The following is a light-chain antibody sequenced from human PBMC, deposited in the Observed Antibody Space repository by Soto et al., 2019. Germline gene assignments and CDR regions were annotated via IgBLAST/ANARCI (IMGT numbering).Light chain of an antibody. V-gene: IGKV1-12*01. CDR2: AAS. Sequence: MQMTQSPSSVSASVGDRVTISCRASQGVTTWLAWYQQKPGRAPKLLIYAASNLQSGVPSRFSGSGSGTDFTLTISSLQPEDFATYYCQQATSFPRTFGQGTKVDIK. J-gene: IGKJ1*01. CDR3: QQATSFPRT. CDR1: QGVTTW.